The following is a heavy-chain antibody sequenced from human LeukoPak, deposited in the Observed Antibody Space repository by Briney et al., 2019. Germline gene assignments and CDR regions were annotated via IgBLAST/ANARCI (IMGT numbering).Heavy chain of an antibody. D-gene: IGHD4-17*01. J-gene: IGHJ4*02. CDR2: ISSSGSTI. CDR1: GFTFSSCE. CDR3: ARVYGDSIDY. Sequence: GGSPRLSCAASGFTFSSCEMNWVRQAPGKGLEWVSYISSSGSTIYYADSVKGRFTISRDNAKNSLYLQMNSLRAEDTAVYYCARVYGDSIDYWGQGTLVTVSS. V-gene: IGHV3-48*03.